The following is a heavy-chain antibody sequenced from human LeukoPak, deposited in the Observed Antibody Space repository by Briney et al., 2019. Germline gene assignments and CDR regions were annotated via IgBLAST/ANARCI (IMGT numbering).Heavy chain of an antibody. CDR2: ISWNSGSI. CDR1: GFTFADYA. CDR3: SKGNYGMDV. J-gene: IGHJ6*02. Sequence: SLGLSCAASGFTFADYAMHWVRQAPGKGLEWVSGISWNSGSIDYADSVKGRFTISRDNAKKSLYLQMDSLRPEDTASYYCSKGNYGMDVWGQGTTVTVSS. V-gene: IGHV3-9*01. D-gene: IGHD3-10*01.